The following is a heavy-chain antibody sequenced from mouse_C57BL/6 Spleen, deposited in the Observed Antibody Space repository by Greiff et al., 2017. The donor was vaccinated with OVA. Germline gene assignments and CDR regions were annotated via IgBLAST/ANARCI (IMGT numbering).Heavy chain of an antibody. D-gene: IGHD3-1*01. CDR1: GYAFSSSW. CDR2: IYPGDGDT. Sequence: QVQLKQSGPELVKPGASVKISCKASGYAFSSSWMNWVKQRPGKGLEWIGRIYPGDGDTNYNGKFKGKATLTADKSSSTAYMQLSSLTSEDSAVYFCARVAGPSAWFAYWGQGTLVTVSA. V-gene: IGHV1-82*01. CDR3: ARVAGPSAWFAY. J-gene: IGHJ3*01.